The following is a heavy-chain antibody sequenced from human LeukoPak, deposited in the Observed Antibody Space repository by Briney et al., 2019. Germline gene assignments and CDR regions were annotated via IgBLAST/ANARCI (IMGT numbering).Heavy chain of an antibody. Sequence: GESLKISCAASGLTFSSYGMHWVRQAPGKGLEWVSIIRSDGTNKYYADSVKGRFTVSRDNSKNTLYLQMNSLRVEDTAVYYCAKDLGTASDYWGQGTLVTVSS. D-gene: IGHD5-18*01. CDR2: IRSDGTNK. V-gene: IGHV3-30*02. CDR1: GLTFSSYG. J-gene: IGHJ4*02. CDR3: AKDLGTASDY.